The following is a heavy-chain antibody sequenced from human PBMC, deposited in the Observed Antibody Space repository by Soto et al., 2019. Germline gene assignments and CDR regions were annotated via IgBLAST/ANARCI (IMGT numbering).Heavy chain of an antibody. V-gene: IGHV1-69*02. J-gene: IGHJ3*02. Sequence: QVQLVQSGAVVKKPGSSMKVSCKTLGVTFSTYPITWVRQAPGQGLEWMGRTIPILAITDYAQKFQGRVTITADRSTTTAYMELSSLNFEDTAVYYCARGGDGSGSESVFDIWGQGTMVTVSS. CDR2: TIPILAIT. D-gene: IGHD3-22*01. CDR3: ARGGDGSGSESVFDI. CDR1: GVTFSTYP.